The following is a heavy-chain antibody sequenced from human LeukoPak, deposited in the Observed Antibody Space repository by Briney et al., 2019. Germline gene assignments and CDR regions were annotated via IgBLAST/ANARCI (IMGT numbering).Heavy chain of an antibody. V-gene: IGHV4-34*01. Sequence: SSETLSLTCAVYGGSFSGYYWSWIRQPPGKGLEWIGEINHSGSTNYNPSLKSRVTISVDTSKNQFSLKLSSVTAADTAVYYCARSADLDMYYDFWSGYRYWGQGTLVTVSS. CDR2: INHSGST. CDR1: GGSFSGYY. J-gene: IGHJ4*02. D-gene: IGHD3-3*01. CDR3: ARSADLDMYYDFWSGYRY.